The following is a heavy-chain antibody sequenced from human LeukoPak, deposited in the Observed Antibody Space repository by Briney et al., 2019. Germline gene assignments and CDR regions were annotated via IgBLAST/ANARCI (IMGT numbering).Heavy chain of an antibody. J-gene: IGHJ4*02. D-gene: IGHD2-2*02. Sequence: SVKVSCKASGGTFSSYAISWVRQAPGQGLEWMGGIIPIFGTANYAQKFQGRVTITADESTSTAYMELSSLRSEDTAVYYCARGGLYCSSTSCYTPFDYWGQGTLVTVSS. V-gene: IGHV1-69*13. CDR1: GGTFSSYA. CDR3: ARGGLYCSSTSCYTPFDY. CDR2: IIPIFGTA.